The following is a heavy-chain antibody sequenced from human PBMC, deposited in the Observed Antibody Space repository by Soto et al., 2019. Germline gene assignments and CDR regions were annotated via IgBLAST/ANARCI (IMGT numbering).Heavy chain of an antibody. CDR2: VSHDGGNT. V-gene: IGHV3-30-3*01. D-gene: IGHD1-26*01. CDR1: GFTFSHNA. CDR3: ARLYGYIGTWYYFDY. J-gene: IGHJ4*02. Sequence: VGSLRLSCVASGFTFSHNAMHWARQAPGKGLEWVALVSHDGGNTLFADSVKGRFTISRDNSKNTLYLQMNSLRPEDTAVYYCARLYGYIGTWYYFDYWGQGTPVTSPQ.